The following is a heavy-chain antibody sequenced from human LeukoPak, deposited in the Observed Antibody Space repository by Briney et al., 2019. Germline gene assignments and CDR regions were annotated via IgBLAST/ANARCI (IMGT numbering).Heavy chain of an antibody. D-gene: IGHD3-3*01. CDR2: IIPIFGTA. J-gene: IGHJ6*03. V-gene: IGHV1-69*05. CDR1: GGTFSSYA. CDR3: ARGRSSLGFWSGYSRADYYYYMDV. Sequence: GASVTVSCKASGGTFSSYAISWVRQAPGQGLEWMGGIIPIFGTANYAQKFQGRVTITTDESTSTAYMELSSLRSEDTAVYYCARGRSSLGFWSGYSRADYYYYMDVWGKGTTVTVSS.